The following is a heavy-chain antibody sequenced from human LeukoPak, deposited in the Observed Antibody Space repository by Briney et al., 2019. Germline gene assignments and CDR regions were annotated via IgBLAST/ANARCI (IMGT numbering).Heavy chain of an antibody. CDR3: AILSDGAYCGGDCFYLDY. CDR1: GGTFSSHA. CDR2: IIPILDIT. V-gene: IGHV1-69*04. J-gene: IGHJ4*02. D-gene: IGHD2-21*02. Sequence: SVKVSCKASGGTFSSHAMNWVRQAPGQGLEWMGGIIPILDITNYAQKFQGRVTITADKSTGTAYMELSSLTTEDTAMYYCAILSDGAYCGGDCFYLDYWGQGTLVTVSS.